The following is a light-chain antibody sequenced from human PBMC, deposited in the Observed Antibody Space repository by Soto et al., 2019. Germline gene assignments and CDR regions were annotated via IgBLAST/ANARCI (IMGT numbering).Light chain of an antibody. CDR1: QSVNSN. CDR2: ATS. CDR3: QQYDNKPPIT. J-gene: IGKJ5*01. V-gene: IGKV3-15*01. Sequence: EIVMTQSPATLSVSPEERATLSCRASQSVNSNLAWYQQKPGQAPRLLIYATSTRATGIPDRFSGSGSGTEFSLTISNLQSEDFAVYHCQQYDNKPPITFGQGTRLEIK.